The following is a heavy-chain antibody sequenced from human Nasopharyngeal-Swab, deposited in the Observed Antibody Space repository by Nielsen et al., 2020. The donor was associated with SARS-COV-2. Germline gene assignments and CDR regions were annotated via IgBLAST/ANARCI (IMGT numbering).Heavy chain of an antibody. D-gene: IGHD3-10*01. V-gene: IGHV3-7*04. J-gene: IGHJ4*02. CDR3: AREAYYNAVDY. CDR1: GFPFSNHY. Sequence: GESLKISCAASGFPFSNHYMTWVRQPPGKGPEWVANINQGGIEKKYVDSVKGRFTISRDDATNSVHLQMNSLRADDTAVYYCAREAYYNAVDYWGQGTLVTVSS. CDR2: INQGGIEK.